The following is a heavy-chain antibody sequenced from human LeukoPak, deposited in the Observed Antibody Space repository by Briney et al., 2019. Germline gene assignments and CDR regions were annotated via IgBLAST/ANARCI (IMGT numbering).Heavy chain of an antibody. CDR2: IWYDGSNK. Sequence: PGGSLRLSCAASGFTFSSYAMSWVRQAPGKGLEWVAVIWYDGSNKYYADSVKGRFTISRDNSKNTLYLQMNSLRAEDTAVYYCARSYCSSTSCYFPVDYWGQGTLVTVSS. J-gene: IGHJ4*02. CDR1: GFTFSSYA. CDR3: ARSYCSSTSCYFPVDY. D-gene: IGHD2-2*01. V-gene: IGHV3-33*08.